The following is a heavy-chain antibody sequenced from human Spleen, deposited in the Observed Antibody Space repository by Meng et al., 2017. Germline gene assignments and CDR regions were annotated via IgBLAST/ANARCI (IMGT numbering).Heavy chain of an antibody. Sequence: ASVKVSCKTSGYTFTSYAVHWVRQAPGQGLEWMGWINAGNGNGNTKYSQKFQGRVTITRDTSAGTDHMEVSSLRSEDTAVYYCVYGSGILRGYHYYYGMDVWGQGTTVTVSS. V-gene: IGHV1-3*01. D-gene: IGHD3-10*01. CDR3: VYGSGILRGYHYYYGMDV. CDR1: GYTFTSYA. J-gene: IGHJ6*02. CDR2: INAGNGNGNT.